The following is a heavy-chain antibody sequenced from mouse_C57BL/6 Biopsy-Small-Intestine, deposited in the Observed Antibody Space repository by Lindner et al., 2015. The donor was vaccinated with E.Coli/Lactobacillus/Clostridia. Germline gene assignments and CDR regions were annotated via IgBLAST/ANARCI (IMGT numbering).Heavy chain of an antibody. CDR1: GYTFTSYT. Sequence: VQLQESGAELARPGASVKMSCKASGYTFTSYTMHWVKQRPGQGLEWIGYINPSSGYTKYNQKFKDKATLTADKSSSTAYMQLSSLTSEDSAVYYCARVHYGSSPRFAYWGQGTLVTVSA. CDR2: INPSSGYT. J-gene: IGHJ3*01. D-gene: IGHD1-1*01. CDR3: ARVHYGSSPRFAY. V-gene: IGHV1-4*01.